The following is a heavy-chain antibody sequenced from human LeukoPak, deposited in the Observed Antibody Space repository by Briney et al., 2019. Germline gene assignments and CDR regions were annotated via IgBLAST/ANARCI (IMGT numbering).Heavy chain of an antibody. V-gene: IGHV4-39*01. CDR1: GGSISSSSYY. CDR2: IYYSGST. CDR3: ARLTWFDYYYGMDV. Sequence: SETLSLTCTVSGGSISSSSYYWGWIRQPPGKGLEWIGSIYYSGSTYYNPSLKSRVTISVDTSKNQFSLKLSSVTAADTAVYYCARLTWFDYYYGMDVWGQGTTVTVSS. D-gene: IGHD3-10*01. J-gene: IGHJ6*02.